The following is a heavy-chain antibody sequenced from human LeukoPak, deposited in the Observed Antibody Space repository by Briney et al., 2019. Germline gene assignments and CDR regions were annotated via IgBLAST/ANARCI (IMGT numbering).Heavy chain of an antibody. CDR1: GFTFSNAW. D-gene: IGHD2-15*01. CDR3: TTAVGYCSGGSCYSQRDDYYYYYYMDV. Sequence: GGSLRLSCAASGFTFSNAWMSWVRQAPGKGLEWVGRIKSKTDGGTTDYAAPVKGRFTISRDDSKNTLYLQMNSLKTEDTAVYYCTTAVGYCSGGSCYSQRDDYYYYYYMDVWGKGTTVTVSS. CDR2: IKSKTDGGTT. J-gene: IGHJ6*03. V-gene: IGHV3-15*01.